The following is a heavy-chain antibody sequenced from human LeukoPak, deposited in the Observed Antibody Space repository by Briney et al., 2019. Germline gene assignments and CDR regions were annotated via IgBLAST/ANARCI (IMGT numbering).Heavy chain of an antibody. D-gene: IGHD6-13*01. CDR3: ARGYSSSWYLNWFDP. CDR1: GGSISSDNYS. CDR2: VYTSGST. V-gene: IGHV4-61*02. J-gene: IGHJ5*02. Sequence: PSQTLSLTCTVSGGSISSDNYSWSWIRQPAGKGLEWIGRVYTSGSTNYNPSLKSRVTISVDTSKKQFSLKLSSVTAADTAVYYCARGYSSSWYLNWFDPWGQGTLVTVSS.